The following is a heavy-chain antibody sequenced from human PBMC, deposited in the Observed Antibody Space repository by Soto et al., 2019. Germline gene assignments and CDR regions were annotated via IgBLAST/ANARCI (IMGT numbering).Heavy chain of an antibody. J-gene: IGHJ5*02. V-gene: IGHV3-33*01. CDR2: IWDDGSNK. Sequence: QVQLVESGGGVVQPGRSLRLSCAASGFTFSSYGIHWVRQAPGKGLEWVALIWDDGSNKDYADSVKGRFTVSRDNSQNKLYVQMNSLRAEDTAVYYCARDRITMLRGIRTDWFDPWGQGTLVSVSA. CDR3: ARDRITMLRGIRTDWFDP. CDR1: GFTFSSYG. D-gene: IGHD3-10*01.